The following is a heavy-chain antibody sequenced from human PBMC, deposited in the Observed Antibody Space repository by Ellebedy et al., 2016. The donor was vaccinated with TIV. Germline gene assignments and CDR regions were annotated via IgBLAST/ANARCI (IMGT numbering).Heavy chain of an antibody. CDR2: VHHRGVT. V-gene: IGHV4-34*01. CDR3: ARGSMVRGLAG. CDR1: VPSITGYY. D-gene: IGHD3-10*01. J-gene: IGHJ4*02. Sequence: SETLSLXXEIDVPSITGYYWAWVRQPPGKGLEWIGDVHHRGVTKYASSLRGRVTISLDTSKRQFSLNITSVTTADTALYFCARGSMVRGLAGWGQGTLVTVSS.